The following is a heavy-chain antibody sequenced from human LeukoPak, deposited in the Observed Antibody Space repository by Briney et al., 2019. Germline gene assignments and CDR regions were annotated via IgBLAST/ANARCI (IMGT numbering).Heavy chain of an antibody. D-gene: IGHD5-12*01. Sequence: ASVKVSCKASGYTFTGYYMHWVRQAAGQGLEWMGWINPNSGGTNYAQKFQGRVTMTRDTSISTAYMELSRLRSDDTAVYYCARMGLPARGLGHWGQGTLVTVSS. J-gene: IGHJ4*02. V-gene: IGHV1-2*02. CDR2: INPNSGGT. CDR1: GYTFTGYY. CDR3: ARMGLPARGLGH.